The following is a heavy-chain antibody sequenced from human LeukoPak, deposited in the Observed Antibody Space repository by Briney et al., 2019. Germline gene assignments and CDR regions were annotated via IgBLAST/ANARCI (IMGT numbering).Heavy chain of an antibody. J-gene: IGHJ4*02. CDR3: ARWGSIAVARFDY. CDR2: IYHTGST. V-gene: IGHV4-59*01. CDR1: GGSICNYY. D-gene: IGHD6-6*01. Sequence: SETLSLTCTVSGGSICNYYWSWIRQPPGKGLEWIGYIYHTGSTNYNPSLTSRVNISVDTSKNQFSLNLTSVTAADTAVYYCARWGSIAVARFDYWGQGTLVTVSS.